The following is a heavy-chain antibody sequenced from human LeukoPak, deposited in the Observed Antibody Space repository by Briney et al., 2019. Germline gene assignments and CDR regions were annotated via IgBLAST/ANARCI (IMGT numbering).Heavy chain of an antibody. D-gene: IGHD3-3*01. Sequence: SETLSLTCTVSGGSISSYYWSWIRQPPGKGLEWIGSIYHSGSTYYNPSLKSRVTISVDTSKNQFSLKLSSVTAADTAVYYCARILGPQSSTYYDFWSGYYFDYWGQGTLVTVSS. CDR1: GGSISSYY. J-gene: IGHJ4*02. CDR3: ARILGPQSSTYYDFWSGYYFDY. CDR2: IYHSGST. V-gene: IGHV4-59*08.